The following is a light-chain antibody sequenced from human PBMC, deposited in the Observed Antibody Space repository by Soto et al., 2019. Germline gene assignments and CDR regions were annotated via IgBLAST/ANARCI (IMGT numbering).Light chain of an antibody. CDR3: CSYAASYTLV. CDR2: DVT. V-gene: IGLV2-11*01. Sequence: QSALAQPRSVSGSPGQSVTISCSGTSSDVGGYNSVSWYQQSPGKAPKLMIYDVTKRPSGVPDRFSGSKSGNTASLTISGLQAEDEADYYCCSYAASYTLVFGGGTKVTVL. J-gene: IGLJ2*01. CDR1: SSDVGGYNS.